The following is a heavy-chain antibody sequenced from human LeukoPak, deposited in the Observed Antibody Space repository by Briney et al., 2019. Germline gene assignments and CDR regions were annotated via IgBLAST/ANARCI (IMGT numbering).Heavy chain of an antibody. CDR2: IYHSGST. Sequence: SETLSLTCAVSGGSISSGGYSWSWIRQPPGKGLEWIGYIYHSGSTYYNPSLKSRVTISVGRSKNQFSLKLSSVTAADTAVYYCARGAYGLTTGFDPWGQGTLVTVSS. J-gene: IGHJ5*02. D-gene: IGHD1-1*01. V-gene: IGHV4-30-2*01. CDR1: GGSISSGGYS. CDR3: ARGAYGLTTGFDP.